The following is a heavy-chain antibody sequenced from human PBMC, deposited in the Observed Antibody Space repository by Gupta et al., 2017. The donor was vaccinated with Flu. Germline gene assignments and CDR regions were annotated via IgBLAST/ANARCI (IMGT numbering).Heavy chain of an antibody. CDR3: AKDLRGDSVC. J-gene: IGHJ4*02. CDR1: GFTFSSYA. V-gene: IGHV3-23*01. Sequence: EVQLLESGGGLVQPGGSLRLSCAASGFTFSSYALSWVRQAPGKGLAWVSVISGSGGSTYYADSVKGRFTISRDNSKNTLYLQMNSLRAEDTAVYYCAKDLRGDSVCWGQGTLVTVSS. D-gene: IGHD2-15*01. CDR2: ISGSGGST.